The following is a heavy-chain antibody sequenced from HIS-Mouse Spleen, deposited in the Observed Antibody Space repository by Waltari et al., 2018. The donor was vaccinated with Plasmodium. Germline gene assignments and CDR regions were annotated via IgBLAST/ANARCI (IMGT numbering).Heavy chain of an antibody. CDR3: ARDRRLAFDY. CDR2: ISYDGSNK. J-gene: IGHJ4*02. D-gene: IGHD2-15*01. Sequence: QVQLVESGGGVVQPGRSLRLSCAASGSPFNSYAMHWVRQAPGKGLEWVAVISYDGSNKYYADSVKGRFTISRDNSKNTLYLQMNSLRAEDTAVYYCARDRRLAFDYWGQGTLVTVSS. CDR1: GSPFNSYA. V-gene: IGHV3-30-3*01.